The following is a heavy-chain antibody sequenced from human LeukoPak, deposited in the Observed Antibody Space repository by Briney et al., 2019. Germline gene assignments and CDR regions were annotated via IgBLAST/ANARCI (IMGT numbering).Heavy chain of an antibody. CDR3: ARYSSGLWQQPRYDY. J-gene: IGHJ4*02. V-gene: IGHV4-59*08. CDR1: GDPISNYY. Sequence: PSETLSLTCTVSGDPISNYYWSWIRQSPGKGLEWIGYISYSGSTNYNPSLKSRVTISVDTSKNQFSLKLSSVTAADTAVYYCARYSSGLWQQPRYDYWGQGTLVTVSS. CDR2: ISYSGST. D-gene: IGHD6-13*01.